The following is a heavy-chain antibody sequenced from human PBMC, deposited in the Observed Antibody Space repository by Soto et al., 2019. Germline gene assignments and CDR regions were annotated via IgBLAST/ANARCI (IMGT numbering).Heavy chain of an antibody. CDR3: AREFEDLTSNFDY. CDR1: GFTFTRYS. D-gene: IGHD3-10*01. Sequence: GGSLRLSCAASGFTFTRYSMNWVRQAPGKGLEWVSSISSTTNYIYYADSMKGRFTVSRDNAKNSVYLEMNSLSAEDTAVYYCAREFEDLTSNFDYWGQGTLVTVSS. CDR2: ISSTTNYI. J-gene: IGHJ4*02. V-gene: IGHV3-21*01.